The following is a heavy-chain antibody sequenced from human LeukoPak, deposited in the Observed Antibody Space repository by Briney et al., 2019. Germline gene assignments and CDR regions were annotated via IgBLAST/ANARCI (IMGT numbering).Heavy chain of an antibody. CDR2: ISSSGSTI. J-gene: IGHJ6*02. Sequence: GGSLRLSCAASGFTFSSYAMSWVRQAPGKGLEWVSYISSSGSTIYYADSVKGRFTISRDNAKNSLYLQMNSLRAEDTAVYYCARDTVTTDYYYYGMDVWGQGTTVTVSS. V-gene: IGHV3-48*04. CDR1: GFTFSSYA. D-gene: IGHD4-17*01. CDR3: ARDTVTTDYYYYGMDV.